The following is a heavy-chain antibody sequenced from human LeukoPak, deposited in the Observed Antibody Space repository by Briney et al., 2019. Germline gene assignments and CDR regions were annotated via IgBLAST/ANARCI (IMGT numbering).Heavy chain of an antibody. CDR1: GLSVSSNF. J-gene: IGHJ4*02. V-gene: IGHV3-53*01. D-gene: IGHD6-19*01. CDR3: ASWPVGWYGEDS. CDR2: IYGGGST. Sequence: GGSLRPPCAATGLSVSSNFMSWVRQAPGKGLEWVSVIYGGGSTYYADSVKGRFTISRDTPKNTLYLQMNSLRVEDTAVYYCASWPVGWYGEDSWGQGTLVTVSS.